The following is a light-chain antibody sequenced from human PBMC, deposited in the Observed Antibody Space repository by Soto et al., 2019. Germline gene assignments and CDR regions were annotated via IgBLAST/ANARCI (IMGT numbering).Light chain of an antibody. V-gene: IGKV3-20*01. J-gene: IGKJ1*01. CDR3: QQYGLSPRT. Sequence: EIVLTQSPGTLSLSPGERATLSCRASQSVSSSYLAWYQQKPGQAPRLFIYAASIRATGIPERFSGSGSGTDFTLTISSLEPEDFAVYYCQQYGLSPRTFGRGTKVEIK. CDR1: QSVSSSY. CDR2: AAS.